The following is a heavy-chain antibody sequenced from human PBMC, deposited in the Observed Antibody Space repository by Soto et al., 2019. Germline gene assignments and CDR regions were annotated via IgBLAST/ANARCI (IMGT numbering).Heavy chain of an antibody. D-gene: IGHD4-17*01. CDR1: GFTFSSYS. J-gene: IGHJ6*02. Sequence: PGGSLRLSCAASGFTFSSYSMNWVRQAPGKGLEWVSSISSDSRRYIYYADSGKGRFTISRDNAKSSLYLQMNSLRAEDTAVYYCARKGYGDYGGMDIWGQGTTVTV. CDR2: ISSDSRRYI. V-gene: IGHV3-21*01. CDR3: ARKGYGDYGGMDI.